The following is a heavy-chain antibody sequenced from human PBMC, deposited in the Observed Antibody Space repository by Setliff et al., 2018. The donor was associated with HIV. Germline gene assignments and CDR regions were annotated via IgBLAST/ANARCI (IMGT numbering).Heavy chain of an antibody. J-gene: IGHJ4*02. CDR2: INHSGST. V-gene: IGHV4-34*01. Sequence: SETLSLTCAVYGGSFSGYYWSWIRQPPGKGLEWIGEINHSGSTNYNPSLKSRVTISVDTSKNQFSLKLSSVTAADTAVYYWARGGSGWSFFYWGQGTLVTVSS. CDR3: ARGGSGWSFFY. CDR1: GGSFSGYY. D-gene: IGHD6-19*01.